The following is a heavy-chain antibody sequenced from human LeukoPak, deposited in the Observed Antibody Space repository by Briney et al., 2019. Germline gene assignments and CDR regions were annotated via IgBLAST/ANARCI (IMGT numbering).Heavy chain of an antibody. CDR3: ARRLRFVGVWFDP. J-gene: IGHJ5*02. Sequence: SETLSLTCTVSGGSVSSSNYYWSWIRQPPGKGLEWIGEIVHSGSTNYNPSLKSRVTISVDTSKNQFSLKLTSVTAADTAVYYCARRLRFVGVWFDPWGQGTLVTVSS. D-gene: IGHD3-10*01. CDR2: IVHSGST. V-gene: IGHV4-39*07. CDR1: GGSVSSSNYY.